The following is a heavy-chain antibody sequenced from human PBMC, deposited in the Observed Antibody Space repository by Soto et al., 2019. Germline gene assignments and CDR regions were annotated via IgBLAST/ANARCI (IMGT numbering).Heavy chain of an antibody. Sequence: GGSLRLSCAASGFTFSSYSMNWVRQAPGKGLEWVSSISSSSSYIYYADSVKGRFTISRDNAKNSLYLQMNSLRAEDTAVYYCASVLMFYARPYGDYDAFDIWGQGTRVTVPS. CDR1: GFTFSSYS. V-gene: IGHV3-21*01. D-gene: IGHD2-8*01. CDR3: ASVLMFYARPYGDYDAFDI. J-gene: IGHJ3*02. CDR2: ISSSSSYI.